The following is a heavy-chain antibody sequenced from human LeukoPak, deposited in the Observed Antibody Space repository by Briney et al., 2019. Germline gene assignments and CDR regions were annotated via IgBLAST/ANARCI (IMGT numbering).Heavy chain of an antibody. D-gene: IGHD3-10*01. CDR1: GYTFTGYY. V-gene: IGHV1-2*02. CDR3: ARDIPYGSGSYYNVDWFDP. CDR2: INPNSGGT. Sequence: EASVKVSCKASGYTFTGYYMHWVRQAPGQGLEWMGWINPNSGGTNYAQKFQGRVTMTRDTSISTAYMELSRLRSDDTAVYYCARDIPYGSGSYYNVDWFDPWGQGTLVTVSS. J-gene: IGHJ5*02.